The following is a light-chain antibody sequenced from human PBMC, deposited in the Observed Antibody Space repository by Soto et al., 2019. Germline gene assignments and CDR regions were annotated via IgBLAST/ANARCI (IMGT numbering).Light chain of an antibody. V-gene: IGKV3-20*01. CDR2: LAS. CDR1: QNVISNY. J-gene: IGKJ4*02. CDR3: HQYDSAPQT. Sequence: EIVLTQSPDTLSLSPGESATLSCRASQNVISNYLAWYQHKPGQAPRLLIYLASRRATGIPDRFSGSGSGTEFTLTISRLEPEDFAVYFCHQYDSAPQTFARGTRVETK.